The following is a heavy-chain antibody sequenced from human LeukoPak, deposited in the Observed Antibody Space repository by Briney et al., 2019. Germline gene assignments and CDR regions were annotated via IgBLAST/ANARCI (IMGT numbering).Heavy chain of an antibody. D-gene: IGHD1-1*01. CDR1: GFTFRDYW. CDR3: VIAYSSSENWRFDY. Sequence: GGSLRLSCAASGFTFRDYWMIWVRQAPGKGLEWVANIDYDGREKNYVDSVKGRFTISRDNAKNSLYLQMNSLRAEDTAVYYCVIAYSSSENWRFDYWGQGTLVTVSS. V-gene: IGHV3-7*01. CDR2: IDYDGREK. J-gene: IGHJ4*02.